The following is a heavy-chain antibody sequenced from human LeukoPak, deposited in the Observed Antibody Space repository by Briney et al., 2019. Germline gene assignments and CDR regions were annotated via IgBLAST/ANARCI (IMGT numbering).Heavy chain of an antibody. CDR2: ISSSSSYI. CDR3: ARDLGQYYDTSDNWFDP. CDR1: GFTFSSYS. J-gene: IGHJ5*02. Sequence: PGGSLRLSCAASGFTFSSYSMNWVRQAPGKGLEWVSSISSSSSYIYYADSVKGRFTISRDNAKNSLYLQMNSLRAEDTAVYYCARDLGQYYDTSDNWFDPWGQGTLVTVPS. V-gene: IGHV3-21*01. D-gene: IGHD3-22*01.